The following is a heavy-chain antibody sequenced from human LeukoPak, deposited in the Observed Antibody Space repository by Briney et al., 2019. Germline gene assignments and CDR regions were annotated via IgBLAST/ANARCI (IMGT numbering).Heavy chain of an antibody. Sequence: ASVKVSCKASGYTFTDYYIHWVRQAPGQGPEWMGWLNSESGGAKYAQRFQARVTMTRDTSISAAYMELTRLRSDDTAMYYCARGRPTPRNVVVAAREYLQLWGQGSLVTVSS. J-gene: IGHJ1*01. CDR3: ARGRPTPRNVVVAAREYLQL. V-gene: IGHV1-2*02. CDR1: GYTFTDYY. CDR2: LNSESGGA. D-gene: IGHD2-21*02.